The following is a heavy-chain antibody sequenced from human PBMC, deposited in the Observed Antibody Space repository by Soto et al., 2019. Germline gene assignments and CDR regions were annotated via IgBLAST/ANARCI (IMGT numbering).Heavy chain of an antibody. J-gene: IGHJ4*02. CDR2: IYHGGST. D-gene: IGHD3-22*01. CDR3: ARDRRSLYHDGSGLDY. Sequence: QLQLQESGSGLVRPSQTLSLSCAVSGGSISSGGYSWNWIRQSPGKGLEWIGYIYHGGSTSSNPSLESRVTLSVDTSKNQFSLRLNSVIAADTAVYYCARDRRSLYHDGSGLDYWGQGILVTVSS. V-gene: IGHV4-30-2*06. CDR1: GGSISSGGYS.